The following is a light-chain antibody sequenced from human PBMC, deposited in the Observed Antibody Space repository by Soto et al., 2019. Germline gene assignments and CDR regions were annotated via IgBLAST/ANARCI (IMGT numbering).Light chain of an antibody. CDR3: LQYDKWPPWT. CDR1: QSVKNNY. V-gene: IGKV3-20*01. J-gene: IGKJ1*01. CDR2: GAS. Sequence: EIVLTQSRGTLSLSPGERVTLSCRASQSVKNNYLAWYRQKPGQAPRLLIYGASNRATDIPDRFRGSGSGTDFTLTISSLQSDDFAVYYCLQYDKWPPWTFGQGTKVDIK.